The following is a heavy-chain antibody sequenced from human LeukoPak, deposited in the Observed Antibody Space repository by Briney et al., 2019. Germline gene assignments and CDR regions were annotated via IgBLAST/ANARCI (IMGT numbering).Heavy chain of an antibody. Sequence: GGSLRLSCAASGFTFSAYGMHWVRQAPGKGLEWVALIWHDGSNEKYADSVKGRFTISRDNFKNTLYLQMNSLRAEDTAVYYCARWFRYSSGWYELDYWGQGILVTVSS. D-gene: IGHD6-19*01. CDR2: IWHDGSNE. J-gene: IGHJ4*02. CDR1: GFTFSAYG. CDR3: ARWFRYSSGWYELDY. V-gene: IGHV3-33*01.